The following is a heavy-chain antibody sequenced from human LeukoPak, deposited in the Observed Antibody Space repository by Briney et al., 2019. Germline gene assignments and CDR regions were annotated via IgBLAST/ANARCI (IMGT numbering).Heavy chain of an antibody. CDR3: ARETSGSYDY. J-gene: IGHJ4*02. V-gene: IGHV3-33*08. CDR2: IWYDGSNT. CDR1: GFTFSSYV. Sequence: PGGSLRLSCAASGFTFSSYVMHWVRQAPGKGLEWVAVIWYDGSNTYYVDSVKSRFTISRDNSKNTLYLQMNSLRAEDTAVYYCARETSGSYDYWGQGTLVTVSS. D-gene: IGHD1-26*01.